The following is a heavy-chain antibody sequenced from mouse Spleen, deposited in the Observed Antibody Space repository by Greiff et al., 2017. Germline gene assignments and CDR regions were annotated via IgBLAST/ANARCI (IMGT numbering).Heavy chain of an antibody. CDR3: ARRAVYYFDY. D-gene: IGHD3-1*01. CDR1: GYTFTSYW. J-gene: IGHJ2*01. Sequence: QVQLQQPGAELVKPGASVKLSCKASGYTFTSYWMQWVKQRPGQGLEWIGEIDPSDSYTNYNQKFKGKATLTVDTSSSTAYMQLSSLTSEDSAVYYCARRAVYYFDYWGQGTTLTVS. V-gene: IGHV1-50*01. CDR2: IDPSDSYT.